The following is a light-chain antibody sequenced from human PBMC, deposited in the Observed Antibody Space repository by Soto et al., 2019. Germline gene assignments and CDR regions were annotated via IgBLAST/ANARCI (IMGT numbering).Light chain of an antibody. J-gene: IGKJ1*01. CDR1: QSISSW. CDR3: QQYETFSGT. CDR2: DAS. Sequence: DIQMTQSPSTISASLGDRVTITSRASQSISSWLAWYQQTPGEAPKILIYDASALQRGVPSRFRGSGSRTKCTLPVARLQPDDVETYYCQQYETFSGTFGPGTKVDIK. V-gene: IGKV1-5*01.